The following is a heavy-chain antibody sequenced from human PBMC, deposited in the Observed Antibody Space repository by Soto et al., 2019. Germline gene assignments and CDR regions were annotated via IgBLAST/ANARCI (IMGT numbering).Heavy chain of an antibody. V-gene: IGHV4-39*01. CDR1: GGSISSSSYY. CDR3: ARRGRTGADLEHAFDI. Sequence: QLQLQESGPGLVKPSETLSLTCTVSGGSISSSSYYWGWIRQPPGKGLEWIGSIYYSGSTYYNPSLKSRVTISVDTSKNQFSLKLSSVTAADTAVYYCARRGRTGADLEHAFDIWGQGTMVTVSS. D-gene: IGHD1-1*01. J-gene: IGHJ3*02. CDR2: IYYSGST.